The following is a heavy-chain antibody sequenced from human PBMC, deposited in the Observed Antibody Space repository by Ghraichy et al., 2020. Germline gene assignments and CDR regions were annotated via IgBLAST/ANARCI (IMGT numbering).Heavy chain of an antibody. J-gene: IGHJ4*02. CDR2: ISGSGGSI. Sequence: GGSLNISCAASGFTFSSYAMSWVRQAPGKGLQWVSAISGSGGSIHYVDSVRGRFTISRDNSKNTLYLQMNSLRAEDTASYYCAKAREYCTSTSCFRAFDYWGQGTLVTVSS. CDR3: AKAREYCTSTSCFRAFDY. D-gene: IGHD2-2*01. V-gene: IGHV3-23*01. CDR1: GFTFSSYA.